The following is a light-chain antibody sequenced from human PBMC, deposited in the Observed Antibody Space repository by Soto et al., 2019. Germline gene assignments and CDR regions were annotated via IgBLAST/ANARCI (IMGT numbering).Light chain of an antibody. Sequence: QSVLTQPASVSGSPGQSITISCTGTSSDVGSYNLVSWYQQHPGKAPKLMIYEGSKRPSGVSNRFSGSKSGNTASLTISGLQADDESDYYCCSYAGSSTFRVFGGGTKLTVL. CDR3: CSYAGSSTFRV. CDR1: SSDVGSYNL. CDR2: EGS. J-gene: IGLJ2*01. V-gene: IGLV2-23*03.